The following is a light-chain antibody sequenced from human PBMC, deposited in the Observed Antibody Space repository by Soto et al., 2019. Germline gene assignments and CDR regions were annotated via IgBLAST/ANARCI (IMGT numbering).Light chain of an antibody. V-gene: IGKV1-39*01. CDR1: QAISTY. J-gene: IGKJ2*01. Sequence: DIQMTQSPSSLSASVGDRVTISCRASQAISTYLNWYQQKPGKAPKLLIYAASTLQSGVPSRFSGSGSGTDFKLTINSLQPEDFATYHCQQRYNTPYTFGQGTRLEIK. CDR2: AAS. CDR3: QQRYNTPYT.